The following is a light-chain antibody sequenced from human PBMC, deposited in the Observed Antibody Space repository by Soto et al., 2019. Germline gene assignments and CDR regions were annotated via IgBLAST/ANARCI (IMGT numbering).Light chain of an antibody. Sequence: DIVMTQSPDSLAVSLGERATINCKSSQNVLYGSNNKNYLSWYQQKPGQPPKLLIYWASTRESGVPDRFSGSGSGTDLTLTISSLQAEDVAVYYCQQYYSPPLTFGGGTKVEIK. CDR1: QNVLYGSNNKNY. CDR3: QQYYSPPLT. CDR2: WAS. J-gene: IGKJ4*01. V-gene: IGKV4-1*01.